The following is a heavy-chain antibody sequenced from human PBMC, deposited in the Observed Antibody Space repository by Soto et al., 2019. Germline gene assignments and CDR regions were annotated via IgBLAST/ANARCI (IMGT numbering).Heavy chain of an antibody. Sequence: QVQLVESGGGVVQPGRSLRLSCAASGFIFSSYTMHWVRQAPGKGLEWVGVITYDGSNQYYADSAKGRFTISRDNSRNMLFLQMNSLRPDDTAVYYCARAPSGSYPEFDYWGQGTLVTVSS. V-gene: IGHV3-30-3*01. J-gene: IGHJ4*02. CDR3: ARAPSGSYPEFDY. D-gene: IGHD1-26*01. CDR1: GFIFSSYT. CDR2: ITYDGSNQ.